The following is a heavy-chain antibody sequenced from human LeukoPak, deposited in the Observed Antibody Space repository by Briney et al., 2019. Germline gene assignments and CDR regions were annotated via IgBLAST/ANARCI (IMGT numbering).Heavy chain of an antibody. J-gene: IGHJ4*02. V-gene: IGHV3-53*01. CDR1: GFTVSNTY. CDR2: IYSGGGT. CDR3: AKSLSGYYRFDD. Sequence: GGSLRLSCAASGFTVSNTYMSWVRQAPGKGLEWVSLIYSGGGTYSADSVKGRFTISRDSSKNTLYLQMSSLRAEDTAVYYCAKSLSGYYRFDDWGQGTLVTVSS. D-gene: IGHD3-9*01.